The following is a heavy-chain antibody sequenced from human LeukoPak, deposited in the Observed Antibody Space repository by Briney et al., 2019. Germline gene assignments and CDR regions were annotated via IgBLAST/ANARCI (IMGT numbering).Heavy chain of an antibody. CDR1: GYTFTSYG. V-gene: IGHV1-18*01. CDR3: ARDRYCGGGSCYHLNYFDY. J-gene: IGHJ4*02. D-gene: IGHD2-15*01. Sequence: GASVKVSCKASGYTFTSYGISWVRQAPGQGLEWMGWISAYNGNTKYAQKLQGRVTMTTDTSTSTAYMEMKSLGSDDTAVYYCARDRYCGGGSCYHLNYFDYWGQGTLVTVSS. CDR2: ISAYNGNT.